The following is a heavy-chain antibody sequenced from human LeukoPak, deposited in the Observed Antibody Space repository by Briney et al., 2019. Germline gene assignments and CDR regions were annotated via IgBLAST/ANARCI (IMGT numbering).Heavy chain of an antibody. CDR2: IIPILGIA. D-gene: IGHD2-21*01. CDR3: AREGDSPLRKTGMDV. CDR1: GGTFSSYA. Sequence: EASVKVSCKASGGTFSSYAISWVRQAPGQGLEWMGRIIPILGIANYAQKFQGRVTITADKSTSTAYMELSSLRSEDTAVYYCAREGDSPLRKTGMDVWGQGTTVTVSS. J-gene: IGHJ6*02. V-gene: IGHV1-69*04.